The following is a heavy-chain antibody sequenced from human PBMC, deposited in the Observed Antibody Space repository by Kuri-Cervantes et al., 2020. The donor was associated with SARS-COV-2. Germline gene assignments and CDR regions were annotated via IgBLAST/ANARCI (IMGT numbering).Heavy chain of an antibody. J-gene: IGHJ4*02. CDR3: ARPPPYYGSSGSLDY. CDR1: GVTFSDYA. V-gene: IGHV3-30*09. D-gene: IGHD3-22*01. Sequence: GESLKISCAVSGVTFSDYAMDWVRQAPGKGLEWVAVISHDGNNKYYADSVKGRFVISRDKAKNTVDLQMNSLRVEDTAVYYCARPPPYYGSSGSLDYWGQGALVTVSS. CDR2: ISHDGNNK.